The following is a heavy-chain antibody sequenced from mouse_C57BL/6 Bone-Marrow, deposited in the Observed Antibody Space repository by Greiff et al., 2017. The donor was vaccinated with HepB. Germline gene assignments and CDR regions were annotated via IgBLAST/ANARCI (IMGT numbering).Heavy chain of an antibody. J-gene: IGHJ2*01. CDR3: ARHLGLLFVDY. Sequence: VQLQQPGAELVKPGASVKLSCKASGYTFTSYWMHWVKQRPGQGLEWIGMIHPNSGSTNYNEKFKSKATLTVDKSSSTAYMQLSSLTSEDSAVYYCARHLGLLFVDYWGQGTTLTVSS. CDR1: GYTFTSYW. D-gene: IGHD2-12*01. V-gene: IGHV1-64*01. CDR2: IHPNSGST.